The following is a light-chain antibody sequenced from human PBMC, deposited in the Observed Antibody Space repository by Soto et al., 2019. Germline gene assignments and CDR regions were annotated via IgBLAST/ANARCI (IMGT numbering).Light chain of an antibody. CDR3: QYLNSFPLT. V-gene: IGKV1-9*01. CDR1: QVISKY. Sequence: IQLTQSPSSLSASVGDRVTITCRASQVISKYLAWYQQKPGTAPKLLIYLASTLKGGVPSRFSGSGSGTDVSLTISSLQPEDVATYYCQYLNSFPLTFGGGTKVEIK. J-gene: IGKJ4*01. CDR2: LAS.